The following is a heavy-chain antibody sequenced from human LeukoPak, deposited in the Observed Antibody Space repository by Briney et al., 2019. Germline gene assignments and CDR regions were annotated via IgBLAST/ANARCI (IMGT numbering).Heavy chain of an antibody. V-gene: IGHV5-51*01. CDR3: ARQKVAGTPAPFGY. CDR1: GYSFTSYW. CDR2: IYPGDSDT. J-gene: IGHJ4*02. D-gene: IGHD6-19*01. Sequence: GESLQISSQGSGYSFTSYWIGWVRPMPGKGREWMGIIYPGDSDTRYSPSFQGQVTISADKSISTAYLQWSSLKASDTAMYYCARQKVAGTPAPFGYWGQGTLVTVSS.